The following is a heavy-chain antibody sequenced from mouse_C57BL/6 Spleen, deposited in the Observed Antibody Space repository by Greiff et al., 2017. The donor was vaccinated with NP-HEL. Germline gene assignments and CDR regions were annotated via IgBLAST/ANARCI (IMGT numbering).Heavy chain of an antibody. CDR3: ARKGYGSSYPYYYAMDY. V-gene: IGHV1-69*01. CDR2: IDPSDSYT. D-gene: IGHD1-1*01. CDR1: GYTFTSYW. Sequence: QVQLQQPGAELVMPGASVQLSCKASGYTFTSYWMHWVKQRPGQGLEWIGEIDPSDSYTNYNQTFKGKSALTVDKYSSTAYMQLSSLTSEDSAVYYCARKGYGSSYPYYYAMDYWGQGTSVTVSS. J-gene: IGHJ4*01.